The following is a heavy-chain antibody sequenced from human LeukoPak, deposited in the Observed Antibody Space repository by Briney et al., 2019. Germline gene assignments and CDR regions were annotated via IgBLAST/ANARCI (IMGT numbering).Heavy chain of an antibody. V-gene: IGHV4-59*01. J-gene: IGHJ3*02. CDR1: GVSMSSYY. D-gene: IGHD3-16*01. CDR2: IFYRDNT. CDR3: ARALPWGTIDAFNI. Sequence: PSETLSLTCTVSGVSMSSYYWSWIRQRPGKGLEWIGYIFYRDNTNYNPSLNSRVTISVDTSKNQFSLKLSSVTTADTAVYYCARALPWGTIDAFNIWGQGTMVTVSS.